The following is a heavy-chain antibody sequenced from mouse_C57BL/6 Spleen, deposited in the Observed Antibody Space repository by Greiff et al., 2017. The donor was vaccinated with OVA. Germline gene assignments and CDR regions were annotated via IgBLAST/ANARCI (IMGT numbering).Heavy chain of an antibody. CDR1: GYTFTSYW. CDR3: ARGDSSGYPDY. J-gene: IGHJ2*01. Sequence: QVQLQQPGAELVMPGASVKLSCKASGYTFTSYWMHWVTQRPGQGLEWIGEIDPSDSYTNYNQKFKGKSTLTVDKSSSTAYMQLSSLTSEDSAVYYCARGDSSGYPDYWGQGTTLTVSS. D-gene: IGHD3-2*02. V-gene: IGHV1-69*01. CDR2: IDPSDSYT.